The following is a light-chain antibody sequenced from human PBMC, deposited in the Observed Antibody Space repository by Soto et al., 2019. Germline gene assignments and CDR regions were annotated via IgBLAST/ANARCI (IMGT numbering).Light chain of an antibody. CDR2: DAS. CDR3: QQRSNWPIT. CDR1: QSVSSS. Sequence: ETVLTQSPATLALSAGERATLSCRASQSVSSSLAWYQQKPGQAPRLLIYDASNRATGIPARFSGSGSGTDFTLTISSLEPEDFAVYYCQQRSNWPITLGQGTRLEI. V-gene: IGKV3-11*01. J-gene: IGKJ5*01.